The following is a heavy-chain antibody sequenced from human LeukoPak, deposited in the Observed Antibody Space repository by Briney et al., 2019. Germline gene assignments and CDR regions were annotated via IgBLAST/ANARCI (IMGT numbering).Heavy chain of an antibody. CDR1: GYTFTSYA. Sequence: ASVTVSCKASGYTFTSYAMHWVRQAPGQRLEWMGWINAGNGNTKYSQKFQGRVTITRDTSASTAYMELSSLRSEDTAVYYCARELLDIVATSPWFDPWGQGTLVTVSS. CDR2: INAGNGNT. V-gene: IGHV1-3*01. D-gene: IGHD5-12*01. J-gene: IGHJ5*02. CDR3: ARELLDIVATSPWFDP.